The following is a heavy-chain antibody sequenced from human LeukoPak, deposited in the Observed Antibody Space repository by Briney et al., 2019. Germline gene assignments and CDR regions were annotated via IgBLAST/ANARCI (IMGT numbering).Heavy chain of an antibody. CDR3: ARGGADCSSTSCYGITYYFDY. CDR1: GGSISSYY. Sequence: SETLSLTCTVSGGSISSYYWSWIRQPPGKGLEWIGYIYYSGSTNYNPSLKSRVTISVDTSKNQFSLKLSSVTAADTAVYYCARGGADCSSTSCYGITYYFDYWGQGTLVTVSS. CDR2: IYYSGST. D-gene: IGHD2-2*01. V-gene: IGHV4-59*01. J-gene: IGHJ4*02.